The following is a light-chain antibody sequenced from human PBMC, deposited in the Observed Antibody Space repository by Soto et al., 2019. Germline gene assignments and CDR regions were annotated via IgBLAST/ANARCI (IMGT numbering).Light chain of an antibody. Sequence: DIVMTQSPDSLAVSLGGRATINCKSSQSVLSSSNNKNYLAWYQQKPGQPPKLLLYWASTRASGVPDRFSGSGSGTDFTLTITSLQAEDVALYDCQQYYGSPYTFGQGTKLE. CDR1: QSVLSSSNNKNY. CDR2: WAS. CDR3: QQYYGSPYT. V-gene: IGKV4-1*01. J-gene: IGKJ2*01.